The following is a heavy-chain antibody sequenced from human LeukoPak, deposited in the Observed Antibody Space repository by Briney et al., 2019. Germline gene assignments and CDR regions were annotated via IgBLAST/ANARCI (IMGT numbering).Heavy chain of an antibody. CDR1: GFTFSSYA. Sequence: GGSLRLSCAASGFTFSSYAARWVRQAPGKGLEWVAVISYDGSNKYYADSVKGRFTISRDNSKNTLYLQMNSLRAEDTAVYYCAREDSYGSALDYLGQGTLVTVSS. CDR2: ISYDGSNK. J-gene: IGHJ4*02. CDR3: AREDSYGSALDY. D-gene: IGHD5-18*01. V-gene: IGHV3-30-3*01.